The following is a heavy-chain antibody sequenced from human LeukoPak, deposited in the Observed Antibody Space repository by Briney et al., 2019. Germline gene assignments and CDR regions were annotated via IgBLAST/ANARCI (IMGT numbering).Heavy chain of an antibody. CDR2: IMPIFGTA. D-gene: IGHD3-22*01. CDR3: ARGGMDYYDSSGPPNWFDP. CDR1: GGTFSSYA. V-gene: IGHV1-69*05. Sequence: EASVKVSCKASGGTFSSYAISWVRQAPGQGVEWMGGIMPIFGTANYAQKFQGRVTMTRNTSISTAYMELSSLTSEVTAVYYCARGGMDYYDSSGPPNWFDPWGQGTLVTVSS. J-gene: IGHJ5*02.